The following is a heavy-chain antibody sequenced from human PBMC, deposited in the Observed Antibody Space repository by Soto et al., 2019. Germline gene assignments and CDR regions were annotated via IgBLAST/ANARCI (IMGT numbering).Heavy chain of an antibody. Sequence: QITLKESGPTLVKPTQTLTLTCNFSGFSLSTYGVGVGWIRQPPGKALEWLALIYWDDDTRFSPSLNSRLAITKYTSKSQVVLTMTPMDPVDTATYYCAHRPGFSMAFDYWGPGSLVTVSS. CDR3: AHRPGFSMAFDY. CDR2: IYWDDDT. J-gene: IGHJ4*02. CDR1: GFSLSTYGVG. V-gene: IGHV2-5*02. D-gene: IGHD3-10*01.